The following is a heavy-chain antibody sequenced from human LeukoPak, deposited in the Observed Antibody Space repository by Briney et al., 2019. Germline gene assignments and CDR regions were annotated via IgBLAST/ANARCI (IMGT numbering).Heavy chain of an antibody. V-gene: IGHV3-9*01. CDR2: ISWNSGSI. Sequence: PGRSLRLSCAASGFTFDDYAMHWVRQAPGKGLEWVSGISWNSGSIGYADSVKGRFTISRDNAKNSLYLQMNSLRAEDTALYYCAKSVFTAMGPLDYWGQGTLVTVSS. J-gene: IGHJ4*02. CDR1: GFTFDDYA. D-gene: IGHD5-18*01. CDR3: AKSVFTAMGPLDY.